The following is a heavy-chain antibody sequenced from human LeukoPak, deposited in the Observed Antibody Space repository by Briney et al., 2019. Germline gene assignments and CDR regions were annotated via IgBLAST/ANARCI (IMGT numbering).Heavy chain of an antibody. Sequence: GGSLRLSCVASGFTFGSYSMNWVRQAPGKGLEWVSYTSSGSDSIYYADSLKGRFTISRDNAENSLYLQMNSLRAEDTAVYYCASLRGYSYDTASYFDYWGQGTLVTVSS. CDR3: ASLRGYSYDTASYFDY. CDR1: GFTFGSYS. J-gene: IGHJ4*02. V-gene: IGHV3-21*05. D-gene: IGHD5-18*01. CDR2: TSSGSDSI.